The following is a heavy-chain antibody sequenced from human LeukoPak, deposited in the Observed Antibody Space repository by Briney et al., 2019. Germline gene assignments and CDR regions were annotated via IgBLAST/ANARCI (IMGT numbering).Heavy chain of an antibody. J-gene: IGHJ4*02. CDR2: IYPGDSDT. V-gene: IGHV5-51*01. D-gene: IGHD6-19*01. CDR1: GYSFTSYW. CDR3: ARRPEAGFSSSGWSYFDY. Sequence: GESLKISCKGSGYSFTSYWIGWVRQMPGKGLERMGIIYPGDSDTRYSPSFQGQVTISADKSISTAYLQWSSLKASDTAMYYCARRPEAGFSSSGWSYFDYWGQGTLVTVSS.